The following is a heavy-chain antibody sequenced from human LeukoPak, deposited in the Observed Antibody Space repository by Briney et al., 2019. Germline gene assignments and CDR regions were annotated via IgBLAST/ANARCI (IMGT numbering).Heavy chain of an antibody. V-gene: IGHV1-2*02. CDR3: AREETIFGVVITYKENNWFDP. D-gene: IGHD3-3*01. CDR2: INPNSGGT. J-gene: IGHJ5*02. Sequence: ASVKVSCKASGYTFTGYYMHWVRQAPGQGLEWMGWINPNSGGTNYAQKFQGRVTMTRDTSISTAYMELSRLRSDDTAVYYCAREETIFGVVITYKENNWFDPWGQGTLVTVSS. CDR1: GYTFTGYY.